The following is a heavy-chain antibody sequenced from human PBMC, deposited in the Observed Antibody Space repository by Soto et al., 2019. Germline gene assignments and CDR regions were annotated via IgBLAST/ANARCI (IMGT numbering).Heavy chain of an antibody. J-gene: IGHJ4*02. Sequence: SETLSLTCTVSGGSISSSSYYWGWIRQPPGKGLEWIGSIYYSGSTYYNPSLKSRVTISVDTSKNQFSLKLSSVTAADTAVYYCARTDYDILTGYRYFDYWGQGTLVTVSS. D-gene: IGHD3-9*01. V-gene: IGHV4-39*01. CDR1: GGSISSSSYY. CDR3: ARTDYDILTGYRYFDY. CDR2: IYYSGST.